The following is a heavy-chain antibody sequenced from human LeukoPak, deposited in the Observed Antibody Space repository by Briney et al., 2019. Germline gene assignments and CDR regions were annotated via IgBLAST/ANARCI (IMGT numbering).Heavy chain of an antibody. Sequence: SETLSLTCTVSGGSINSYYWSWIRQPPGKGLEWIGYIYYSGSTNYNPSLKSRVTISVDTSKNQFSLKLSSVTAADTAVYYCAAYDSSGYFDYWGQGTLVTVSS. CDR3: AAYDSSGYFDY. CDR1: GGSINSYY. V-gene: IGHV4-59*01. D-gene: IGHD3-22*01. J-gene: IGHJ4*02. CDR2: IYYSGST.